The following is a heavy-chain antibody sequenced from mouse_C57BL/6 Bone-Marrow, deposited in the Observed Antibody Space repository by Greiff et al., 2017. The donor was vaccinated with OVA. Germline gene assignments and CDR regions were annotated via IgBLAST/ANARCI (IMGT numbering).Heavy chain of an antibody. CDR3: APTVVAPYYFDY. V-gene: IGHV1-81*01. Sequence: VKLQESGAELARPGASVKLSCKASGYTFTSYGISWVKQRTGQGLEWIGEIYPRSGNTYYNEKFKGKATLTADKSSSTAYMELRSLTSEDSAVYFCAPTVVAPYYFDYWGQGTTLTVSS. CDR1: GYTFTSYG. CDR2: IYPRSGNT. D-gene: IGHD1-1*01. J-gene: IGHJ2*01.